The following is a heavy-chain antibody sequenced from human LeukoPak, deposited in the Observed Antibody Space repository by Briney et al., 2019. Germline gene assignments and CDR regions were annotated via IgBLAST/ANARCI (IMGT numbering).Heavy chain of an antibody. CDR1: GGSLSSYY. CDR2: IYTSGST. D-gene: IGHD5-18*01. V-gene: IGHV4-4*07. Sequence: SETLSLTRTVSGGSLSSYYWSWIRQPAGKGLEWIGRIYTSGSTNYNPSLKSRVTMSVDTSKNQFSLKLSSVTAADTAVYYCARDLPYSYSENAFDIWGQGTMVTVSS. J-gene: IGHJ3*02. CDR3: ARDLPYSYSENAFDI.